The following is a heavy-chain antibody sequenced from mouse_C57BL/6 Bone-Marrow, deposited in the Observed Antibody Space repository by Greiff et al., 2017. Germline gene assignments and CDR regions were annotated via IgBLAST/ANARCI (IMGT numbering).Heavy chain of an antibody. V-gene: IGHV1-53*01. CDR2: INPSNGGT. CDR3: ARREGWLLFAY. CDR1: GYTFTSYW. Sequence: VQLQQPGTELVKPGDSVKLSCTASGYTFTSYWMHWVKQRPGQGLEWIGNINPSNGGTNYNEKFKSKTTLTVNKSSSTAYMQLSSLTSEDSAVYYCARREGWLLFAYWGQGTLVTVSA. D-gene: IGHD2-3*01. J-gene: IGHJ3*01.